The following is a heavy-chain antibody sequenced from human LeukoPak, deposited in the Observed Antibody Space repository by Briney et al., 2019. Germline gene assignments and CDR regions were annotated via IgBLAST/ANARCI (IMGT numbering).Heavy chain of an antibody. CDR2: ISYDGSNK. CDR1: GITFSSYV. Sequence: GGSLRLSCDVSGITFSSYVAHWVRQAPGKGLEWVAVISYDGSNKYYADSVKGRFTISRDNSKNTLYLQMNSLRAEDTAVYYCAKGGIQLWPPNFDYWGQGTLVTVSS. J-gene: IGHJ4*02. V-gene: IGHV3-30*18. CDR3: AKGGIQLWPPNFDY. D-gene: IGHD5-18*01.